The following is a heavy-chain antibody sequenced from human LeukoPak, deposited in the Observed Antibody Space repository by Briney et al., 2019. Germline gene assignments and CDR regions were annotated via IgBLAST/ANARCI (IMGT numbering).Heavy chain of an antibody. J-gene: IGHJ6*03. Sequence: GGSLRLSCAASGFTFSNYGMHWVRQAPGKGLEWVAFIRYDGSDKYHADSVKGRLTISRDNSKKTLWLQMNSLRAEDTAVYYCAKEYAGSLYYYYYMDVWGKGTSVTVSS. CDR2: IRYDGSDK. CDR3: AKEYAGSLYYYYYMDV. CDR1: GFTFSNYG. V-gene: IGHV3-30*02.